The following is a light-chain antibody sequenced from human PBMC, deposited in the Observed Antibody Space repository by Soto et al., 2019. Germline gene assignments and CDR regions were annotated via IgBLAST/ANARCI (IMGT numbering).Light chain of an antibody. J-gene: IGKJ1*01. CDR3: LQHRHFSWT. Sequence: DIQMTQSPSSLSASVGDRVTITCRASQDIGNDLGWYHQKPGKAPKRLIYLTSRLQSGVPSRFSGSRSGTDFTVTISSLQPQEFATDECLQHRHFSWTFGQGTKVDI. CDR2: LTS. V-gene: IGKV1-17*01. CDR1: QDIGND.